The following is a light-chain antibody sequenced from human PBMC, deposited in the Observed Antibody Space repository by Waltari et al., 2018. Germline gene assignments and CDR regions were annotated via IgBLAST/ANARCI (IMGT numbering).Light chain of an antibody. CDR3: QQYNSYPLT. J-gene: IGKJ4*01. CDR2: QAY. CDR1: QDINTW. V-gene: IGKV1-5*03. Sequence: DIQMTQSPSTLSASVGDTVTVTYRASQDINTWLAWYQQKPEKAPKLIIYQAYNLETGVPPRFSGYASGTEFTLTISSLQPDDFATYYCQQYNSYPLTFGGGTKVEIK.